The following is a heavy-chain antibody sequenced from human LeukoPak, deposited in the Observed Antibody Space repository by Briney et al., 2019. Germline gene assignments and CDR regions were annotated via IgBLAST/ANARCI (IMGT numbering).Heavy chain of an antibody. V-gene: IGHV4-59*01. D-gene: IGHD6-19*01. CDR1: GGSISSYY. CDR2: IYFSGST. Sequence: SETLSLTCTVSGGSISSYYWSWVRQPPRRGLGWGWYIYFSGSTNYNPSLKSRVTISVDTSKNQFSLTLSSATAADTAVYYCARDAVAGTGAVWWFDPWGQGTLVTVSS. J-gene: IGHJ5*02. CDR3: ARDAVAGTGAVWWFDP.